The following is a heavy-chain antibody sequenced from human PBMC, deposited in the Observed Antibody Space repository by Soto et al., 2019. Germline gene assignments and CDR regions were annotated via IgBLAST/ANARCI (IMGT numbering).Heavy chain of an antibody. V-gene: IGHV4-31*03. CDR3: AREIFGVVIMWGAFDI. D-gene: IGHD3-3*01. CDR1: GGSISSGGYY. J-gene: IGHJ3*02. Sequence: QVQLQESGPGLVKPSQTLSLTCTVSGGSISSGGYYWSWIRQHPGKGLEWIGYIYYSGSTNYNPSLKSRVTISVDKSKNQFSLRLSSVTAADTAVYYCAREIFGVVIMWGAFDIWGQGTMVTVSS. CDR2: IYYSGST.